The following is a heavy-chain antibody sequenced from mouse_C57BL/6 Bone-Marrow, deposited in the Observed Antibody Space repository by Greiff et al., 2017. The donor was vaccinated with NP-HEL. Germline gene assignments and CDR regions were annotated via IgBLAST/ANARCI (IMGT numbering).Heavy chain of an antibody. Sequence: QVQLQQPGAELVKPGASVKLSCKASGYTFTSYWMQWVKQRPGQGLEWIGEIDPSDSYTNYNQKFKGKATLTVDTSSSTAYMQLSSLTSEDSAVYYCAREGVTTVVAPLWYFDVWGTGTTVTVSS. CDR1: GYTFTSYW. CDR3: AREGVTTVVAPLWYFDV. D-gene: IGHD1-1*01. CDR2: IDPSDSYT. J-gene: IGHJ1*03. V-gene: IGHV1-50*01.